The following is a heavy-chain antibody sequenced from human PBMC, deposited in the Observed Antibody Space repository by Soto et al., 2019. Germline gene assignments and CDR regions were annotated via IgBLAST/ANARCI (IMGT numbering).Heavy chain of an antibody. CDR2: ISGSGGST. CDR1: GFTFSSYA. J-gene: IGHJ4*02. CDR3: AKAHRKDIVATSLNY. Sequence: HPGGSLRLSCAASGFTFSSYAMSWVRQAPGKGLEWVSAISGSGGSTYYADSVKGRFTISRDNSKNTLYLQMNSLRAEDTAVYYCAKAHRKDIVATSLNYWGQGTLVTVSS. D-gene: IGHD5-12*01. V-gene: IGHV3-23*01.